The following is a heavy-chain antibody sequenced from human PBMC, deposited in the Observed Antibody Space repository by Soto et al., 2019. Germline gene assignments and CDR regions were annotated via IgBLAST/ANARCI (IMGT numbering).Heavy chain of an antibody. CDR3: ARDRWGSYAFDS. V-gene: IGHV1-69*01. J-gene: IGHJ5*01. CDR2: IIPDFGTA. Sequence: QVQLVQSGAEVKKPGSSEKVSCKASGGVFRNYAINWARQAPGQGLEWMGGIIPDFGTADYPQKFQGRVTITADESTTTAYMELTSLKTEDTAVYFCARDRWGSYAFDSWGQGTLVTVAS. CDR1: GGVFRNYA. D-gene: IGHD1-26*01.